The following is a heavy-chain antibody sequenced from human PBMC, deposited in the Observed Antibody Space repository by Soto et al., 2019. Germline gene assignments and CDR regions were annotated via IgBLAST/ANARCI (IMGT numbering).Heavy chain of an antibody. Sequence: VKVSCKASGRTFISYAISWVRQSPGQGLECMGGIIPIFGTANYAQKFQGRVTITADESTSTAYMELSSLRSEDTAVYYRARVLRFLEWSWETYGMDVWGQGTTVTVSS. CDR2: IIPIFGTA. J-gene: IGHJ6*02. CDR3: ARVLRFLEWSWETYGMDV. CDR1: GRTFISYA. D-gene: IGHD3-3*01. V-gene: IGHV1-69*13.